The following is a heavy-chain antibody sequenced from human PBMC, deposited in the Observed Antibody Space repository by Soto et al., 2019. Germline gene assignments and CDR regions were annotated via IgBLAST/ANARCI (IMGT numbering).Heavy chain of an antibody. CDR1: GGSFSGYY. V-gene: IGHV4-34*01. CDR2: INHSGST. D-gene: IGHD4-17*01. Sequence: SETLSLTCAVYGGSFSGYYWGWIRQPPGKGLEWIGEINHSGSTNYNPSLKSRVTISVDTSKNQFSLKLSSVTAADTAVYYCAREHDYGGRSDYWGQGTLVTVSS. CDR3: AREHDYGGRSDY. J-gene: IGHJ4*02.